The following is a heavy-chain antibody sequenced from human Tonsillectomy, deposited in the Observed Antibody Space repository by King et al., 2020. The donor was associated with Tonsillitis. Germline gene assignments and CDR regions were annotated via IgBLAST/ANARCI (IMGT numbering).Heavy chain of an antibody. D-gene: IGHD3-22*01. Sequence: QLVQSGAEVKKPGESLRISCKGSGYSFTSYWISWVRQMPGKGLEWMGRIDPSDSYTNYSPSFQGHVTISADKSISTAYLQWSSLKASDTAMYYCARAAGGSYYYDSSGYWTFDYWGQGTLVTVSS. CDR2: IDPSDSYT. CDR1: GYSFTSYW. CDR3: ARAAGGSYYYDSSGYWTFDY. V-gene: IGHV5-10-1*03. J-gene: IGHJ4*02.